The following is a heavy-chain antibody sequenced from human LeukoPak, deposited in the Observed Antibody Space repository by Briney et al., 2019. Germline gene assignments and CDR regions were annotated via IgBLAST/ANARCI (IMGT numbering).Heavy chain of an antibody. D-gene: IGHD3-10*01. CDR3: ATDLSGDFDY. Sequence: ASVKVSSTVSGYTLTELSMHWVRQAPGKGLEWMGGFDPEDGETIYAQKFQGRVTMTEDTSTDTAYMELSSLRSEDTAVYYCATDLSGDFDYWGQGTLVTVSS. J-gene: IGHJ4*02. CDR2: FDPEDGET. V-gene: IGHV1-24*01. CDR1: GYTLTELS.